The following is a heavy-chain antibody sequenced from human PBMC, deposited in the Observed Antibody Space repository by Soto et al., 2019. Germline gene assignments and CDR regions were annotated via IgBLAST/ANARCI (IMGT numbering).Heavy chain of an antibody. D-gene: IGHD1-26*01. V-gene: IGHV1-69*01. CDR1: GGTFSSYS. J-gene: IGHJ4*02. Sequence: QVQLVQSGAEVKKPGSSVKVSCKASGGTFSSYSINWVRQAPGQGLEWMGEIIPNFGTANYAQKFHGRVTITADESTSTAYMELSSLRTEDTAVYYCARDGGRHSGGIDYWGQGTLVTVSS. CDR3: ARDGGRHSGGIDY. CDR2: IIPNFGTA.